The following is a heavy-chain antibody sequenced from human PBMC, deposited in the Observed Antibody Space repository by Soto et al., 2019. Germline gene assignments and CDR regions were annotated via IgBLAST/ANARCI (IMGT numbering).Heavy chain of an antibody. Sequence: QVQLVQSGAEMKKPGASVKVSCKASGYTFSTYGITWVRQAPGQGLDWMGWINPLKGDTNSEARFQDRVTMTTDTSTSTAYMELRSLRSDDTAVYYCARVKVPAAILGAFDLWGQGTLVTVSS. J-gene: IGHJ3*01. CDR1: GYTFSTYG. D-gene: IGHD2-2*01. V-gene: IGHV1-18*01. CDR3: ARVKVPAAILGAFDL. CDR2: INPLKGDT.